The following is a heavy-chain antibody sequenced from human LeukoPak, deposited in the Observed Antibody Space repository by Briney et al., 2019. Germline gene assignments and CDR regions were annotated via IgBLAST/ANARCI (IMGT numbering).Heavy chain of an antibody. D-gene: IGHD5-18*01. V-gene: IGHV3-7*01. CDR3: ARDSGYSYASDY. CDR1: GFTFSSYW. J-gene: IGHJ4*02. Sequence: PGGSLRLSCAASGFTFSSYWTSWVRQAPGKGLEWVANIKQDGSEKYYVDSVKGRFTISRDNAKNSLYLQMNSLRAEDTAVYYCARDSGYSYASDYWGQGTLVTVSS. CDR2: IKQDGSEK.